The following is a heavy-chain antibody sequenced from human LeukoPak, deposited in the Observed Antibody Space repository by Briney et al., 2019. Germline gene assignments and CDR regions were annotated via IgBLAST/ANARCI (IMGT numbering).Heavy chain of an antibody. CDR3: ARGPSLYYYDSSGYDY. J-gene: IGHJ4*02. D-gene: IGHD3-22*01. CDR1: GGSIGSYY. V-gene: IGHV4-59*08. Sequence: SETLSLTCTVSGGSIGSYYWSWIRQPPGKGLEWIGYIYYSGSTNYNPSLKSRVTISVDTSKNQFSLKLSSVTAADTAVYYCARGPSLYYYDSSGYDYWGQGTLVTVSS. CDR2: IYYSGST.